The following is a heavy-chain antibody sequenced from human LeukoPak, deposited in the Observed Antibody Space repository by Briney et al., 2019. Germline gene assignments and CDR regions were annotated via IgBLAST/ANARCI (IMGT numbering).Heavy chain of an antibody. CDR3: ARDISMGSSAYKVSGMDV. D-gene: IGHD6-19*01. CDR2: ISAYNGNT. Sequence: ALVKVSCKASGYTFTSYGISWVRQAPGQGLEWMGWISAYNGNTNYAQKLQGRVTMTTDTSTSTAYMELRSLRSDDTAVYYCARDISMGSSAYKVSGMDVWGQGTTVTVSS. V-gene: IGHV1-18*01. J-gene: IGHJ6*02. CDR1: GYTFTSYG.